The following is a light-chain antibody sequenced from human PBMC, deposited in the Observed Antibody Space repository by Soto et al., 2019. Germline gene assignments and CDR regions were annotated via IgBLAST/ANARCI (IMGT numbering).Light chain of an antibody. J-gene: IGKJ4*01. V-gene: IGKV3-20*01. CDR1: KSVSNTY. CDR2: GAS. CDR3: QQYASSLLT. Sequence: EILLTQYPGTLSLSPGERAALSCRSIKSVSNTYLGWYQQKPGQAPRLLIYGASTRATGIPDRFSGSGSGTDFTLTISRVEPEDFEVYFCQQYASSLLTFGGGTKVDIK.